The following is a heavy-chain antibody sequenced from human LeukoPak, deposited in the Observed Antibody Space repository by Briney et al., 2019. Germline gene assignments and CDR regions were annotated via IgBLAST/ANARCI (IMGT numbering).Heavy chain of an antibody. V-gene: IGHV3-30*02. CDR3: AKDLMDFSNYGRGSWFDP. J-gene: IGHJ5*02. D-gene: IGHD4-11*01. Sequence: QPGGSLRLSCAASGFTFSSYGIHWVRQAPGKGLEWVAFIRYDGNNKYYADSVKGRFTISRDNSKNTLYLQMNSLRAEDTALYYCAKDLMDFSNYGRGSWFDPWGQGTLVTVSS. CDR1: GFTFSSYG. CDR2: IRYDGNNK.